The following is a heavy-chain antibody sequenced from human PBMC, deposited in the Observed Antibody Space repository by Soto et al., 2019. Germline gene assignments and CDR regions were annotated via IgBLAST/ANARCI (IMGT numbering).Heavy chain of an antibody. D-gene: IGHD3-9*01. CDR1: GGSISSYY. J-gene: IGHJ2*01. CDR2: IYYSGST. Sequence: SETLSLTCTVSGGSISSYYWSWIRQPPGKGLEWIGYIYYSGSTNYNPSLKSRVTISVDTSKNQFSLKLSSVTAADTAVYYCARLPYYDILTGYLAPTKNWYFDLWGRGTLVTVSS. CDR3: ARLPYYDILTGYLAPTKNWYFDL. V-gene: IGHV4-59*08.